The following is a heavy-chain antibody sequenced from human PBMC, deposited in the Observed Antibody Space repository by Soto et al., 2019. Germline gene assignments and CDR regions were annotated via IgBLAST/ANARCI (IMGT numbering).Heavy chain of an antibody. CDR3: ARCYGSGSRAFDF. Sequence: QVHLVQSGAEVKKPGSSVKVSCKASGDTFSTYTINWVRQAPGQRLEWMGRIIPMLGMSNYALKFQGRVTGTADRATTTVYLHLSSLRSDDTAVYYCARCYGSGSRAFDFWGQGTLVTVSS. J-gene: IGHJ4*02. V-gene: IGHV1-69*02. D-gene: IGHD3-10*01. CDR1: GDTFSTYT. CDR2: IIPMLGMS.